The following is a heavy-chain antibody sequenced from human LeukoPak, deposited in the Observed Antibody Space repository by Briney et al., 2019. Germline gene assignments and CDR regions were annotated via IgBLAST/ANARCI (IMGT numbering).Heavy chain of an antibody. V-gene: IGHV3-11*01. CDR3: ARDRPGGLVRLTDY. CDR1: GSTFGDYY. J-gene: IGHJ4*02. Sequence: PGGSLRLSCAASGSTFGDYYMNWIPQAAGKGLELVSYISSSGSTIHYVDSVKGRFTISRDNAQNSLYLQINSLRAEDTAVYFCARDRPGGLVRLTDYWGQGTLVTVSS. D-gene: IGHD2-8*01. CDR2: ISSSGSTI.